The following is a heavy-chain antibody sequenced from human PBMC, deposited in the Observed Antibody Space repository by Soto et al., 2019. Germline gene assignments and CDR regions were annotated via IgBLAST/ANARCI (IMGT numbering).Heavy chain of an antibody. CDR1: GYTFTGYY. Sequence: ASVKVSCKASGYTFTGYYMHWVRQAPGQGLEWMGWINPNSGGTNYAQKFQGWVTMTRDTSISTAYMELSRLRSDDTAVYYCARRSVYSSSWLGGWFDPRAQRTPVTVSS. J-gene: IGHJ5*02. V-gene: IGHV1-2*04. D-gene: IGHD6-13*01. CDR3: ARRSVYSSSWLGGWFDP. CDR2: INPNSGGT.